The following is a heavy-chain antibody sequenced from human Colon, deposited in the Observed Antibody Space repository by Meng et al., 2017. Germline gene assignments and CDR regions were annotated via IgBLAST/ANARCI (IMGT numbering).Heavy chain of an antibody. CDR3: VSRIGGSSETDF. V-gene: IGHV4-39*07. Sequence: QLQLQEAAPRLVKPSETLSLSCTVSGASITKKNYYWVWIRQPPGKGLEWIGNIYYTEATYYNPSLKGRVTISLDTSKNQFSLNLNAVTAADTAVYYCVSRIGGSSETDFWGQGTLVTVSS. CDR2: IYYTEAT. D-gene: IGHD1-26*01. J-gene: IGHJ1*01. CDR1: GASITKKNYY.